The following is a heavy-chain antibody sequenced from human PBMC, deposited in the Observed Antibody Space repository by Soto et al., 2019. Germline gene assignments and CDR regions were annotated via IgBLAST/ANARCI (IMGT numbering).Heavy chain of an antibody. Sequence: QVQLVQSGAEVKKPGASVKVSCKASGYTFTSYYMHWVRQAPGQGLEWMGIINPSGGSTSYAQKFQGRVTMPRDTSTGTGYMELSSLRSEDTAVYYCARSGVGCTDGVCYTYYFDYCGQGSLVTVSS. CDR2: INPSGGST. V-gene: IGHV1-46*03. CDR1: GYTFTSYY. CDR3: ARSGVGCTDGVCYTYYFDY. D-gene: IGHD2-8*01. J-gene: IGHJ4*02.